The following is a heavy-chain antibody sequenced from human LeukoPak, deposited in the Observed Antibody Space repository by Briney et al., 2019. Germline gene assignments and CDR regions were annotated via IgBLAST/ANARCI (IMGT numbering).Heavy chain of an antibody. CDR2: IKQDGSEK. Sequence: GGSLRLSCAASGFTFSSYWMSWVRQAPGKGLEWVAIIKQDGSEKYYVDSVKGRFTISRDNAKNSLYLQMNSLRAEDTAVYYRARGPHYYYYYMDVWGKGTTVTISS. CDR1: GFTFSSYW. J-gene: IGHJ6*03. V-gene: IGHV3-7*01. CDR3: ARGPHYYYYYMDV.